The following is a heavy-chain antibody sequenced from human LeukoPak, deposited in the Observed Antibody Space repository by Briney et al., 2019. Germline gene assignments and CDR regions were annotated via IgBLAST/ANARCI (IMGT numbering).Heavy chain of an antibody. J-gene: IGHJ4*02. Sequence: GGSLRLSCAASGFTFSSYSMNWVRQAPGKGLEWVSSISSSSSYIYYADSVKGRFTISRDNAKNSLYLQMNSLRAEDTAVYYCARTVRGVIISPPYFDYWGQGTLVTVSS. V-gene: IGHV3-21*01. CDR3: ARTVRGVIISPPYFDY. CDR1: GFTFSSYS. D-gene: IGHD3-10*01. CDR2: ISSSSSYI.